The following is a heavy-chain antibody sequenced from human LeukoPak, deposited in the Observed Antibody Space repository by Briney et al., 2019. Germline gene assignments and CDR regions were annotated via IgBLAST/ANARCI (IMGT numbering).Heavy chain of an antibody. Sequence: PSQTLSLTCTVSGGSISSGSYYWSWIRQPAGKGLEWIGRIYTSGSTNYNPSLKSRVTISVDTSKNQFSLKLSPVTAADTAVYYCAREQPGYSYGGYYYYYMDVGGKGTTVTVSS. J-gene: IGHJ6*03. CDR1: GGSISSGSYY. V-gene: IGHV4-61*02. D-gene: IGHD5-18*01. CDR2: IYTSGST. CDR3: AREQPGYSYGGYYYYYMDV.